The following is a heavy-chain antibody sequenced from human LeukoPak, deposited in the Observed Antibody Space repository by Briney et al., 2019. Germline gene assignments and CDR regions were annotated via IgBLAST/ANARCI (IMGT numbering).Heavy chain of an antibody. CDR1: GFTFDDYG. J-gene: IGHJ6*03. V-gene: IGHV3-20*04. CDR2: IKWNGGST. Sequence: GGSLRLSCAASGFTFDDYGMSWVRQAPGKGLEWVSGIKWNGGSTGYADSVKGRFTISRDNAKNSLYLQMNSLRAEDTALYYCARDVSGRPYYYYYYMDVWGKGTTVTVSS. CDR3: ARDVSGRPYYYYYYMDV. D-gene: IGHD5-12*01.